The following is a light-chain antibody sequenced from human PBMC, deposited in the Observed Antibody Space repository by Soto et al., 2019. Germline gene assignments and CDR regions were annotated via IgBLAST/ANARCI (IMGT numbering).Light chain of an antibody. Sequence: DIQMTQSPSFVSASVGDRVTITCRASQGISTWLAWYQQKPGKAPNLLIYAASNLQNGVPSRFSGSGSGTDFPLTISSLQPENFATYYCQQTNTFPLRFGPGTKVDVK. V-gene: IGKV1-12*01. J-gene: IGKJ3*01. CDR3: QQTNTFPLR. CDR2: AAS. CDR1: QGISTW.